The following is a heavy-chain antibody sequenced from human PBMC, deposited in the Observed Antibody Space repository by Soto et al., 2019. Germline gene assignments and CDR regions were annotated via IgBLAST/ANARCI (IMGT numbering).Heavy chain of an antibody. Sequence: QVQLVESGGGVVQPGRSLRLSCASSGFTFSSYGMHWVRQAPGKGLEWVAVISYDGSYKYYADSVKGRFTISRDNSKNTLYRQMNSLRAEDTALYYCAKWAGGFDYWGQGTLVTVSS. J-gene: IGHJ4*02. CDR2: ISYDGSYK. V-gene: IGHV3-30*18. CDR3: AKWAGGFDY. CDR1: GFTFSSYG.